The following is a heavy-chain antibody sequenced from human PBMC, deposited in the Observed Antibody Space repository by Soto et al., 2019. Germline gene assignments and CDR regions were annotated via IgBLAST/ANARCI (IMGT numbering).Heavy chain of an antibody. V-gene: IGHV4-39*01. CDR1: GGSISSSSYY. CDR3: ASQKGAIVLMVYALDAFVI. J-gene: IGHJ3*02. CDR2: IYYSGST. Sequence: SETLSLTCTVSGGSISSSSYYWGWIRQPPGKGLEWIGSIYYSGSTYYNPSLKSRVTISVDTSKNQFSLKLSSVTAADTAVYYCASQKGAIVLMVYALDAFVIWGQGTMVTVSS. D-gene: IGHD2-8*01.